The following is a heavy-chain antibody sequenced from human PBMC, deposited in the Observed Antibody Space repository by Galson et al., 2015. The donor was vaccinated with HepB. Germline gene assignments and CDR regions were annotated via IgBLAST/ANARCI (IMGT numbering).Heavy chain of an antibody. V-gene: IGHV1-18*04. D-gene: IGHD6-25*01. CDR3: ARDSIYGGSAFDY. CDR2: ISGYNGNT. CDR1: GYTFSSYG. J-gene: IGHJ4*02. Sequence: SVKVSCKASGYTFSSYGFTWVRQAPGQGLEWMGWISGYNGNTNYIQKFQGRVTLTTDTSTSTAYMELRSLRSDDTAVCYCARDSIYGGSAFDYWGQGTLVTVSS.